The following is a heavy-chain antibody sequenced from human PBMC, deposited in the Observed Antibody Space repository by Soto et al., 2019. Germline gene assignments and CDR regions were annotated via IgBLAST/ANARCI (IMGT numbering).Heavy chain of an antibody. CDR1: GFSLSNARMG. Sequence: QVTLKESGPVLVKPTETLTLTCTVSGFSLSNARMGVSWIRQPPGKALEWLAHIFSNDEKSYSTSLKSRLTISKDTSKSQVVLTLTNMDLVDTATYYCARIGAAAGSFDYWGQGTLVTVSS. J-gene: IGHJ4*02. CDR2: IFSNDEK. D-gene: IGHD6-13*01. CDR3: ARIGAAAGSFDY. V-gene: IGHV2-26*01.